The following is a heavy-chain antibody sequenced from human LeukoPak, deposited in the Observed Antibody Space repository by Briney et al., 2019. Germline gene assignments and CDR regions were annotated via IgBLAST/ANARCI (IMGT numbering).Heavy chain of an antibody. V-gene: IGHV4-30-4*01. J-gene: IGHJ5*02. CDR2: IYYSGST. D-gene: IGHD6-13*01. CDR1: GGSISSGDYY. CDR3: ARGDYSSSWYEYNWFDP. Sequence: SETLSLTCTVSGGSISSGDYYWSWIRQPPGKGLEWIGYIYYSGSTYYSPSLKSRVTISVDTSKNQFSLKLNSVTAADTAVYYCARGDYSSSWYEYNWFDPWGQGTLVTVSS.